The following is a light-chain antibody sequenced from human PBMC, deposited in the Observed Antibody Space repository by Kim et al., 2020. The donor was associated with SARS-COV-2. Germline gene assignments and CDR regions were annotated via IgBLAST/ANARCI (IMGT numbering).Light chain of an antibody. V-gene: IGLV3-19*01. CDR1: SLRRYY. J-gene: IGLJ1*01. Sequence: SSELTQDPAVSVALGQTVRITCQGDSLRRYYASWYQHKPGQAPVCVIYGKNNRPSGIPDRFSGFNSGNTVTLTITGAQAEDEADYYCNSRDNTDDHYVF. CDR2: GKN. CDR3: NSRDNTDDHYV.